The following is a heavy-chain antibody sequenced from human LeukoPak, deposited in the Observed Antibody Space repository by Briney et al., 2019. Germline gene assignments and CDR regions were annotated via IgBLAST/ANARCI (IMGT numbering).Heavy chain of an antibody. Sequence: SETLSRTCTVAGGSISTYYWSWIRQPPGKVLEWIGYIYYSGSTNYSPSLQSRVTISVDPSRTQFSLRLSSVTAADTAMYYCATSGTKTNGFDYWGQGTLVTVSS. CDR3: ATSGTKTNGFDY. J-gene: IGHJ4*02. CDR1: GGSISTYY. CDR2: IYYSGST. V-gene: IGHV4-59*01. D-gene: IGHD2-8*01.